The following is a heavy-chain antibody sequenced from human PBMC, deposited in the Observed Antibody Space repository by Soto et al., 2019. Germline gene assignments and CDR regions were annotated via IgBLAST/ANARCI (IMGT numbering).Heavy chain of an antibody. V-gene: IGHV3-23*01. Sequence: PGGSLRLSCAASGFTFSSYAMSWVRQAPGKGLEWVSAISGSGGSTYYADSVKGRFTISRDNSKNTLYLQMNSLRAEDTAVYYCAKDQRALIVVPRNRPEDYWGQGPLVTVSS. CDR1: GFTFSSYA. D-gene: IGHD3-22*01. CDR2: ISGSGGST. CDR3: AKDQRALIVVPRNRPEDY. J-gene: IGHJ4*02.